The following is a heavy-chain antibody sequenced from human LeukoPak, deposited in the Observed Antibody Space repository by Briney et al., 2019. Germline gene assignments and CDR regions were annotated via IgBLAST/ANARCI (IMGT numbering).Heavy chain of an antibody. CDR3: AKDLERATSYSGPVA. CDR1: GFTFSSYA. J-gene: IGHJ5*02. D-gene: IGHD5-12*01. CDR2: ISGSGGST. V-gene: IGHV3-23*01. Sequence: HAGGSLRLSCAASGFTFSSYAMSWVRQAPGKGLEWVSAISGSGGSTYYADSVKGRFTISRDNSKNTLYLQMNSLRAEDTAVYYCAKDLERATSYSGPVAWGQGALVTVSS.